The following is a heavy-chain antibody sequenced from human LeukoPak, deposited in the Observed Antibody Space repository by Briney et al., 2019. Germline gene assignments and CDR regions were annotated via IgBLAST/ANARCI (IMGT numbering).Heavy chain of an antibody. D-gene: IGHD3-22*01. V-gene: IGHV1-2*02. CDR3: ARDYYDSSGFQGGWFDP. J-gene: IGHJ5*02. CDR2: INPNSGGT. Sequence: ASVKVSCKASGYTFTGYYMHWVRQAPGQGLEWMGWINPNSGGTNYAQKFQGRVTMTRDTSISTAYMELSRLRSDDTAVYYCARDYYDSSGFQGGWFDPWGQGTLVTVSS. CDR1: GYTFTGYY.